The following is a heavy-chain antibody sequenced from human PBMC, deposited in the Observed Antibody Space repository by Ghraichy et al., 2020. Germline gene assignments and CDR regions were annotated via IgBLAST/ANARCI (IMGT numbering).Heavy chain of an antibody. CDR3: ARLTEVVGASTGAFAI. J-gene: IGHJ3*02. D-gene: IGHD1-26*01. V-gene: IGHV3-11*03. CDR1: GFTFSDYY. Sequence: GGSLRLSCAVSGFTFSDYYMSWIRQAPGKGLEWLAFITSFSSYIKYTDSVQGRFTISRDNAKNSLYLQMNSLRAEDTAVYYCARLTEVVGASTGAFAIWGQGTMVTVSS. CDR2: ITSFSSYI.